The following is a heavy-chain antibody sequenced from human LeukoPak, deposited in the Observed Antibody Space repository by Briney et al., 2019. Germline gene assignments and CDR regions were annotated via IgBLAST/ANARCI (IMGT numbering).Heavy chain of an antibody. CDR1: GASITSTNW. D-gene: IGHD2-2*01. V-gene: IGHV4-4*02. J-gene: IGHJ5*02. Sequence: SGTLPLTCAISGASITSTNWWVWVRQPPGKGLEWIGEMHHSGRTNYNPSLRSRVAMSLDKFNNQFYLRLSSVAAADTALYYCARAQEGCSRSSCYLGPWGQGTQVTVSS. CDR2: MHHSGRT. CDR3: ARAQEGCSRSSCYLGP.